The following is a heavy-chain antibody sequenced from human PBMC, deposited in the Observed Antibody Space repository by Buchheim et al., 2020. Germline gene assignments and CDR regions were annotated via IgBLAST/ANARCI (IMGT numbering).Heavy chain of an antibody. CDR2: INAGNGNT. CDR3: ARDHNDYIWGSYRPNYYYYGMDV. J-gene: IGHJ6*02. D-gene: IGHD3-16*02. CDR1: GYTFTSYA. V-gene: IGHV1-3*01. Sequence: QVQLVQSGAEVKKPGASVKVSCKASGYTFTSYAMHWVRQAPGQRLEWMGWINAGNGNTKYSQKFQGRVTITRDTSASTAYMELSSLRSEDTAVYYCARDHNDYIWGSYRPNYYYYGMDVWGQGTT.